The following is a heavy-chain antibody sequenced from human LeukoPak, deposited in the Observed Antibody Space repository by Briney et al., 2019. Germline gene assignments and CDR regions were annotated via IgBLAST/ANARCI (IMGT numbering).Heavy chain of an antibody. CDR2: IYYSGST. D-gene: IGHD1-26*01. J-gene: IGHJ4*02. V-gene: IGHV4-59*12. CDR3: ARGRRWELRIDY. CDR1: SGSISSYY. Sequence: SETLSLTCTVSSGSISSYYWSWIRQPPGKGLEWIGYIYYSGSTNYNPSLKSRVTISVDTSKNQFSLKLSSVTAADTAVYYCARGRRWELRIDYWGQGTLVTVSS.